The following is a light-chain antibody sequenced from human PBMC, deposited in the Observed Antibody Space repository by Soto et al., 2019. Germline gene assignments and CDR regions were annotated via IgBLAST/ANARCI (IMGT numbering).Light chain of an antibody. CDR2: DAS. Sequence: EIMLTQSPATLSLSPGERATLSCRASQSVSSYLAWYQQKPGQAPRLLIYDASSRATGIPARFSGSGSGTDFTLTLSSLEPEDSAVYYCQQRSNWPVTFGQGTKV. J-gene: IGKJ1*01. CDR3: QQRSNWPVT. CDR1: QSVSSY. V-gene: IGKV3-11*01.